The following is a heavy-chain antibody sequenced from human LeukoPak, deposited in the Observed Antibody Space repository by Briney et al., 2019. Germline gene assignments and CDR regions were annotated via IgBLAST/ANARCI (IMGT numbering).Heavy chain of an antibody. CDR3: ARGRGPWAMVHPPKY. D-gene: IGHD5-18*01. Sequence: ASVKVSCKASGYTFTSYGISWVRQAPGQGLEWMGWISAYNGNTNYAQKLQGRVTMTTDTSTSTAYMVLRSLRSDDTAVYYCARGRGPWAMVHPPKYWGQGTLVTVSS. CDR1: GYTFTSYG. J-gene: IGHJ4*02. CDR2: ISAYNGNT. V-gene: IGHV1-18*01.